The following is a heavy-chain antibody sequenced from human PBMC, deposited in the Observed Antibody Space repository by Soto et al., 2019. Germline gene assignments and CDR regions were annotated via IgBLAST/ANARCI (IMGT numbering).Heavy chain of an antibody. V-gene: IGHV3-21*01. CDR2: ISSSSSYI. J-gene: IGHJ4*02. D-gene: IGHD3-3*01. CDR3: ARDQYYDFWSGYPPFDY. CDR1: GFTFSSYS. Sequence: PGGSLRLSCAASGFTFSSYSMNWVRQAPGKGLEWVSSISSSSSYIYYADSVKGRFTISRDNAKNSLYLQMNSLRAEDTAVYYCARDQYYDFWSGYPPFDYWGQGTLVTVSS.